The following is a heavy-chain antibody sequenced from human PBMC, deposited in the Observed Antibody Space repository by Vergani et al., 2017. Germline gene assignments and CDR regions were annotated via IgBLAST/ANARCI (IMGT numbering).Heavy chain of an antibody. J-gene: IGHJ2*01. Sequence: QVQLVQSGAEVKKPGSSVKVSCKASGGTFSSYAISWVRQAPGQGLEWMGRIIPIFGTANYAQKFQGRVTITADESTSTAYMELSSLRSEDTAVYYCATYLDTAMVPMAPGRGNWYFDLWGRGTLVTVSS. CDR3: ATYLDTAMVPMAPGRGNWYFDL. V-gene: IGHV1-69*13. D-gene: IGHD5-18*01. CDR2: IIPIFGTA. CDR1: GGTFSSYA.